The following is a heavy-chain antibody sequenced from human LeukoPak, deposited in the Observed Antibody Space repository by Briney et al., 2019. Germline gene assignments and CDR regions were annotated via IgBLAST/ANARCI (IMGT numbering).Heavy chain of an antibody. CDR1: GYTFTSYY. CDR2: INPSGGST. J-gene: IGHJ3*02. Sequence: ASVKVSCKASGYTFTSYYMHWVRQAPGQGLEWMGIINPSGGSTSYAQKFQGRVTMTRDTSTSTVYMELSSLRSEDTAVYYCARDYYGSGSYRDAFDIWGQGTMVTASS. CDR3: ARDYYGSGSYRDAFDI. V-gene: IGHV1-46*01. D-gene: IGHD3-10*01.